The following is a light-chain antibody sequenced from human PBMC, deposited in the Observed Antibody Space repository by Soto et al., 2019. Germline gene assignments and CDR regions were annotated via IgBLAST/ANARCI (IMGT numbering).Light chain of an antibody. CDR1: SSDVGGYNY. CDR2: DVS. J-gene: IGLJ3*02. CDR3: SSDTSSTQGV. Sequence: QSALTQPASVSGSPGQSITISCTGTSSDVGGYNYVSWYQQHPGKAPKLMIYDVSNRPSGVSNRFSGSKSGNTASLTISGLQAEDEADYYCSSDTSSTQGVFGGGTNLPAL. V-gene: IGLV2-14*01.